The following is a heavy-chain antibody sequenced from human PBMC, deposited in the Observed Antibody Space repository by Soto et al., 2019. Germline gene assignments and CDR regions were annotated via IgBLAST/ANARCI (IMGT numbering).Heavy chain of an antibody. D-gene: IGHD3-16*01. J-gene: IGHJ6*02. CDR1: GGSINDYY. Sequence: SETLSLTCTVSGGSINDYYWSWIRQSAGKGLEWIGRIFASGSTNYNPSLKSRVTMSVDTSKNQFSLKLSSVTAADTAVYYCARGGGRMIIKSMDVWGQGTTVT. V-gene: IGHV4-4*07. CDR2: IFASGST. CDR3: ARGGGRMIIKSMDV.